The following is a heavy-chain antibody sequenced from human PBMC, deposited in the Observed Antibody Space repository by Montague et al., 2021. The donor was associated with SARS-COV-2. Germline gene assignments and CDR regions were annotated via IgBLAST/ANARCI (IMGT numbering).Heavy chain of an antibody. CDR1: GSSISGHY. J-gene: IGHJ4*02. CDR3: VRDQGRSNWNYPDY. CDR2: IYNSGST. D-gene: IGHD1-20*01. Sequence: SETLSLACTVSGSSISGHYWSWFRQSAGKGLEWIGRIYNSGSTSYNPSLKSRVTMSVDTSKNQFSLKLSSVTAADTAVYYCVRDQGRSNWNYPDYWGQGTLVTVSS. V-gene: IGHV4-4*07.